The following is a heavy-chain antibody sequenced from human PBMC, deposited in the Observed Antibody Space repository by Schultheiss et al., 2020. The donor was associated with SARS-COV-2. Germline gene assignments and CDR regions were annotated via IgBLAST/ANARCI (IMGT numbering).Heavy chain of an antibody. CDR2: IKQDGSEK. Sequence: GGSLRLSCAASGFTFSSYWMSWVRQAPGKGLEWVANIKQDGSEKYYVDSVKGRFTISRDNAKNTLYLQMNSLRAEDTAVYYCVRDGSGGWHFDLWGRGSLVTVSS. CDR3: VRDGSGGWHFDL. J-gene: IGHJ2*01. CDR1: GFTFSSYW. D-gene: IGHD6-25*01. V-gene: IGHV3-7*01.